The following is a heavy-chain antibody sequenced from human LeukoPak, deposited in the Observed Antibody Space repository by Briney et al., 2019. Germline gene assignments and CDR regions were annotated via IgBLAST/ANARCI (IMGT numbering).Heavy chain of an antibody. J-gene: IGHJ6*03. Sequence: PSETLSLTCTVSGGSISSGSYYWSWIRQPAGKGLEWIGRIYTSGSTNYNPSLKSRVTISVDTSKNQFSLKLSSVTAADTAVYYCASRRDGYNSPVSYYYYYMDVWGKGTTVTVSS. CDR2: IYTSGST. D-gene: IGHD5-24*01. V-gene: IGHV4-61*02. CDR1: GGSISSGSYY. CDR3: ASRRDGYNSPVSYYYYYMDV.